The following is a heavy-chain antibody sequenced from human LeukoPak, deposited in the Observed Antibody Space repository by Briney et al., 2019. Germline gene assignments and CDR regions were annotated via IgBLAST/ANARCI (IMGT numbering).Heavy chain of an antibody. CDR1: GDSISSCY. J-gene: IGHJ4*02. Sequence: PSETLSLTCSVSGDSISSCYWNWIRQPPGKGLEWIGYIYYSGSTYYNPSLKSRVAISVDTSRNQFSLKLTSVTAADTAVYYCARVRWIHLWPHFDYWGQGALVTVSS. V-gene: IGHV4-59*01. CDR3: ARVRWIHLWPHFDY. CDR2: IYYSGST. D-gene: IGHD5-18*01.